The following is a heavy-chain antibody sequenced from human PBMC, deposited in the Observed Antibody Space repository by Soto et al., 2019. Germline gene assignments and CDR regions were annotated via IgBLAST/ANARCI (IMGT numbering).Heavy chain of an antibody. CDR1: GYTFTSYG. Sequence: ASVKVSCKASGYTFTSYGISWVRQAPGQGLEWMGWISAYNGNTNYAQKLQGRVTMTTDTSTSTAYMELRSLRSDDTAVYYCARDQGRRYYYYGMDVWGQGTTVTVSS. J-gene: IGHJ6*02. CDR2: ISAYNGNT. CDR3: ARDQGRRYYYYGMDV. V-gene: IGHV1-18*01.